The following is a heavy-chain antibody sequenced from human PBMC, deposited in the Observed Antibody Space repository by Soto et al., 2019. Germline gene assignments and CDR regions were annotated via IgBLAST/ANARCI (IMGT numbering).Heavy chain of an antibody. V-gene: IGHV4-30-4*01. D-gene: IGHD3-10*01. CDR2: IYYSGST. J-gene: IGHJ6*02. CDR3: ARYRITMVRGVITFPYGMDV. CDR1: GGSISSGDYY. Sequence: SETLSLTCTVSGGSISSGDYYWSWIRQPPGKGLEWIGYIYYSGSTYYNPSLKSRVTISVDTSKNQFSLKLSSVTAADTAVYYCARYRITMVRGVITFPYGMDVWGQGTTVTVS.